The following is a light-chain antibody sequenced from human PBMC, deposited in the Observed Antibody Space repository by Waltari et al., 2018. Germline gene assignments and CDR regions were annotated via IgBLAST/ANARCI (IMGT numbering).Light chain of an antibody. V-gene: IGKV3-20*01. J-gene: IGKJ2*01. Sequence: EIVLTQSPGSLSLSPGERATLSCRASRSVPNNYLAWYQQKPGPAPRLLLYGASSRATGIPDRFSGSASGTDFTLTISRLEPEDFAVYYCQQYGGSPTTFGQGTKLEIK. CDR3: QQYGGSPTT. CDR1: RSVPNNY. CDR2: GAS.